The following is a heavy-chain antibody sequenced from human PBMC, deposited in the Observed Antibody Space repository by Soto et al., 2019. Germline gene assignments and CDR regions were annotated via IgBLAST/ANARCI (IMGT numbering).Heavy chain of an antibody. CDR2: ISASGGST. V-gene: IGHV3-23*01. CDR1: GLTFSTFA. CDR3: AKGPRVSFDP. Sequence: GSLRLSCAASGLTFSTFAMSWVRQAPGKGLEWVSAISASGGSTYYADSVKGRFTISRDNSNNTLYLQMNSLRVEDTAVYYCAKGPRVSFDPWGQGTLVTVSS. J-gene: IGHJ5*02.